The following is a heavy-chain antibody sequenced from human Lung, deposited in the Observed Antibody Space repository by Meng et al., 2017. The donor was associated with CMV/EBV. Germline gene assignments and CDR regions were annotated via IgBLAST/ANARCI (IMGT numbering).Heavy chain of an antibody. CDR3: ARVAKSTITGTTPYYYYGMDV. V-gene: IGHV4-59*01. Sequence: SETLSLTCTVSGGSISSYYWSWIRQPAGKGLEWIGYIYYSGSTNYNPSLKSRVTISVDTSKNQFSLKLSSVTAADTAVYYCARVAKSTITGTTPYYYYGMDVWGQGTTVTVSS. CDR2: IYYSGST. D-gene: IGHD1-7*01. J-gene: IGHJ6*02. CDR1: GGSISSYY.